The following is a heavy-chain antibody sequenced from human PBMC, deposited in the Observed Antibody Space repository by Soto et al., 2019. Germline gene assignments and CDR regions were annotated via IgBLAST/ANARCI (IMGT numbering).Heavy chain of an antibody. J-gene: IGHJ4*02. Sequence: GGSLRLSCAASGFTFSSYWMHWVRQAPGKGLVWVSRINSDGSSTSYADSVKGRFTISRDNAKNTLYLQMNSLRAEDTAVYYCARARYSSGWYSDYWGQGTLVTVSS. D-gene: IGHD6-19*01. CDR2: INSDGSST. CDR1: GFTFSSYW. CDR3: ARARYSSGWYSDY. V-gene: IGHV3-74*01.